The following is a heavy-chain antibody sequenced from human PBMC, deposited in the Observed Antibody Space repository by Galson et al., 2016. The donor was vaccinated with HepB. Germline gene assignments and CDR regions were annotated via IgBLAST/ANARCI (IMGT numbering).Heavy chain of an antibody. CDR1: GGTFSSFA. Sequence: SVKVSCKASGGTFSSFAINWVRQAPGQGLEWMGGIIPMFGTPNYAQKFRGRVTIAADESTSTAYMQLGSLRSQDTAVYYCASHTRGQYDSGRYEFNYWGQGTLVTVSS. V-gene: IGHV1-69*13. J-gene: IGHJ4*02. D-gene: IGHD3-10*01. CDR3: ASHTRGQYDSGRYEFNY. CDR2: IIPMFGTP.